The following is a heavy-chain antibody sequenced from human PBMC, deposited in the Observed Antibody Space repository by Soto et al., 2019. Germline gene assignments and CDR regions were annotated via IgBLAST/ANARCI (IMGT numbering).Heavy chain of an antibody. CDR3: ARDPYGADNC. J-gene: IGHJ4*02. Sequence: PGESLRLTCAASGFTFSSYSMNWVRQAPGKGLEWLSYISSSSNDVKYADSVRGRFTISRDNAKNSLYLQMNSLRDEDTAVYYCARDPYGADNCWGQGTLVTVSS. D-gene: IGHD4-17*01. CDR2: ISSSSNDV. CDR1: GFTFSSYS. V-gene: IGHV3-48*02.